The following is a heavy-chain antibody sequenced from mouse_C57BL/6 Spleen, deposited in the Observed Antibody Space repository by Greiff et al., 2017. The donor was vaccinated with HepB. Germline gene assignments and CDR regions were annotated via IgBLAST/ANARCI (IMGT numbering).Heavy chain of an antibody. Sequence: DVMLVESGGGLVKPGGSLKFSCAASGFTFSDYGMHWVRQAPEKGLEWVAYISSGSSTIYYADTVKGRFTISRDNAKSTLFLQMTSLRSEDTAMYYCARRTTAGAMDYWGQGTSVTVSS. J-gene: IGHJ4*01. CDR2: ISSGSSTI. CDR3: ARRTTAGAMDY. CDR1: GFTFSDYG. D-gene: IGHD5-5*01. V-gene: IGHV5-17*01.